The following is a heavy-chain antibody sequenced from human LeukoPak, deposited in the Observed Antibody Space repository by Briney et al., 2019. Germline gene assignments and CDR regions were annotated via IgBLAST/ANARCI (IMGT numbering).Heavy chain of an antibody. J-gene: IGHJ4*02. CDR1: GFTFSSYS. CDR2: ISSSSSYI. Sequence: PGGSLRLSCAASGFTFSSYSMNCVRQAPGKGLEWVSSISSSSSYIYYADSVKGRFTISRDNAKNSLYLQMNSLRAEDTAVYYCASSYCSGGSCGYYVDYWGQGTLVTVSS. CDR3: ASSYCSGGSCGYYVDY. V-gene: IGHV3-21*01. D-gene: IGHD2-15*01.